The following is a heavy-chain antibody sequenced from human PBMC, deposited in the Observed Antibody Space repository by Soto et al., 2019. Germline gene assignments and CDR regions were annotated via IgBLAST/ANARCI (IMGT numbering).Heavy chain of an antibody. J-gene: IGHJ4*02. CDR1: GGSISGHY. CDR2: IFYSGST. Sequence: PSETLSLTCTVSGGSISGHYWIWIRQSPGKGLEWIGYIFYSGSTNYNPSLKSRVTLSADTSKNQFSLRLSSVTAADTAVYYCARVGSSGWSPDYWGQRTLVTVSS. CDR3: ARVGSSGWSPDY. D-gene: IGHD6-19*01. V-gene: IGHV4-59*11.